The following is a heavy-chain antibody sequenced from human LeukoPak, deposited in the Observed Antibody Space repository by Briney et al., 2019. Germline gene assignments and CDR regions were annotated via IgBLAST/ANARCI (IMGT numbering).Heavy chain of an antibody. V-gene: IGHV3-23*01. CDR3: AKDSKRTGRQRRAEYLQH. D-gene: IGHD1-14*01. J-gene: IGHJ1*01. CDR1: GFTFSSSA. Sequence: GGSLRLSCAASGFTFSSSAMSWVRQVPGKGLEWVSGISASGGSTSYADSVKGRFTISRDNSKNTLYLQMNSLRAEDTAVYYCAKDSKRTGRQRRAEYLQHWGQGTLVTVSS. CDR2: ISASGGST.